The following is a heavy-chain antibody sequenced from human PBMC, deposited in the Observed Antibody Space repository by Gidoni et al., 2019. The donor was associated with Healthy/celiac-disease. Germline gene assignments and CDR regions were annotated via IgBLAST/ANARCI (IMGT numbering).Heavy chain of an antibody. Sequence: EVQLLESWGGLVQPGGSLRLYCAASGFPFSSYAMSWIRQAPGKGLEWVAAISVSGGSTYVANSVKGLFTISRDNSKNTRNLQMNSLRAEDTAVYYCAKDPSGWEPLYYFDYWGQGTLVTVSS. CDR1: GFPFSSYA. J-gene: IGHJ4*02. CDR3: AKDPSGWEPLYYFDY. CDR2: ISVSGGST. D-gene: IGHD1-26*01. V-gene: IGHV3-23*01.